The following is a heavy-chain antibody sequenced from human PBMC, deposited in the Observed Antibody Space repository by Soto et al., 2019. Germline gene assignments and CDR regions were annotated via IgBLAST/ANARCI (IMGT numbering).Heavy chain of an antibody. CDR3: ARHLVVTHYGMDV. V-gene: IGHV5-10-1*01. D-gene: IGHD3-22*01. J-gene: IGHJ6*02. CDR2: IDPSDSYT. CDR1: GYSFTSYC. Sequence: GESLKISCKGSGYSFTSYCISWVRQMPGKGLEWMGRIDPSDSYTNYSASFHGHVTISADKSISTAYLQWSSLKASDTAMYYCARHLVVTHYGMDVWGQGTTVTVSS.